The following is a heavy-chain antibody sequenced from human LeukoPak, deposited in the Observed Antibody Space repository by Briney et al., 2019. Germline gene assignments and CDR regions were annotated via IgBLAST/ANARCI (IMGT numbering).Heavy chain of an antibody. CDR2: IYYSGST. J-gene: IGHJ4*02. D-gene: IGHD3-22*01. V-gene: IGHV4-59*04. Sequence: PGGSLKLSCAASGFTFSNAWMSWIRQPPGKGLEWIGTIYYSGSTYYNPSLKSRVTISVDTSKNQFSLKLSSVTAADTAVYYCATRRSGYYYVDYWGQGTLVTVSS. CDR1: GFTFSNAW. CDR3: ATRRSGYYYVDY.